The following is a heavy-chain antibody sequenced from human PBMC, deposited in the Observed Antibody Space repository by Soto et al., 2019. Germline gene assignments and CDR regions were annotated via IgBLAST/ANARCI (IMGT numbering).Heavy chain of an antibody. CDR1: GYTFTSYG. D-gene: IGHD3-22*01. CDR2: IIPIFGTA. CDR3: ATTVFGKSVVITTRSAFDI. J-gene: IGHJ3*02. Sequence: ASVKVSCKASGYTFTSYGISWVRQAPGQGLEWMGGIIPIFGTANYAQKFQGRVTITADESTSTAYMELSSLRSEDTAVYYCATTVFGKSVVITTRSAFDIWGQGTMVTVSS. V-gene: IGHV1-69*13.